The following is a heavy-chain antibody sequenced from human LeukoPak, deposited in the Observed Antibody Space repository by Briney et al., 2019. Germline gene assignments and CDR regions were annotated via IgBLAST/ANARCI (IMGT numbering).Heavy chain of an antibody. CDR2: ISGSGGST. CDR3: AKDKVGATAAYYFDY. V-gene: IGHV3-23*01. D-gene: IGHD1-26*01. CDR1: GFTFSSYA. Sequence: GGSLRLSCAASGFTFSSYAMSWVRQAPGKGLEWVSAISGSGGSTDYADSVKGRFTISRDNSKNTLYLQMNSLRAEDTAVYYCAKDKVGATAAYYFDYWGQGTLVTVSS. J-gene: IGHJ4*02.